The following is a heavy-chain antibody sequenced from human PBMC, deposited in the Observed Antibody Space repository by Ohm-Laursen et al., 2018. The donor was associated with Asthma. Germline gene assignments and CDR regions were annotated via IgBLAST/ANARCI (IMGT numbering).Heavy chain of an antibody. CDR3: ARIGPEWELPGREYSLIH. V-gene: IGHV3-33*01. J-gene: IGHJ1*01. CDR1: GFTFSSYG. Sequence: SLRLSCAASGFTFSSYGMHWVRQAPGRGLEWVALIWYDGSNKYYADSVRGRFTISRDNSKNTLYLLMNSLRAEDTALYYCARIGPEWELPGREYSLIHWGQGTLVTVSS. D-gene: IGHD1-26*01. CDR2: IWYDGSNK.